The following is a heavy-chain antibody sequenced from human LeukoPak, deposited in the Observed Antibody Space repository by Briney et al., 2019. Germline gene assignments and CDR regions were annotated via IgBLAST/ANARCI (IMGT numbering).Heavy chain of an antibody. V-gene: IGHV3-23*01. J-gene: IGHJ4*02. CDR3: AKATQRYCTGGTCYPLDY. CDR1: GFTFGNYA. CDR2: ITDIGKNT. D-gene: IGHD2-8*02. Sequence: RSGGSLRLSCAASGFTFGNYAMVWVRQSPGKGLEWVSCITDIGKNTYHTDSVKGRFTISRDNSKNTLSLQMNSLRVEDTAVYYCAKATQRYCTGGTCYPLDYWGQGTLVTVSS.